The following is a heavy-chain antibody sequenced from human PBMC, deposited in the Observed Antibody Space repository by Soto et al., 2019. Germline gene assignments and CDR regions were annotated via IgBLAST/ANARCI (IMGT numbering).Heavy chain of an antibody. V-gene: IGHV1-18*01. CDR3: ARGPRYYDFWSGYFGY. J-gene: IGHJ4*02. Sequence: ASVKVSRQASCFTFSTYGISWGGQAPGQGLEWMGWISAYNGNTNYAQKLQGRVTMTTDTSTSTAYMELRSLRSDDTAVYYCARGPRYYDFWSGYFGYWGQGTLVTVSS. D-gene: IGHD3-3*01. CDR1: CFTFSTYG. CDR2: ISAYNGNT.